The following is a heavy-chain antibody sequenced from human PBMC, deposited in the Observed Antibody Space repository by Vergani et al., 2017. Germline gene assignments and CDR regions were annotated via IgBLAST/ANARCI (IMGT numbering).Heavy chain of an antibody. J-gene: IGHJ4*02. CDR2: INHSGST. Sequence: QVQLQQWGAGLLKPSETLSLTCAVYGGSFSGYYWSWTRQPPGKGLEWIGEINHSGSTNYNPSLKSRVTISVDTSKNQFSLKLSSVTAADTAVYYGASGRYCSGGSCRTRRGGLFDYWGQGTLVTVSS. CDR3: ASGRYCSGGSCRTRRGGLFDY. V-gene: IGHV4-34*01. D-gene: IGHD2-15*01. CDR1: GGSFSGYY.